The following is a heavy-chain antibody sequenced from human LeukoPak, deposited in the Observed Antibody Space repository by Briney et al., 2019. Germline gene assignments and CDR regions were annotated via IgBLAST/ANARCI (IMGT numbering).Heavy chain of an antibody. CDR1: GYTFTSYD. Sequence: ASVKVSCKASGYTFTSYDINWVRQATGQGLEWMGWMNPNSGNTGYAQKFQGRVTITADKSTSTAYMELSSLRSEDTAVYYCARGGYGESNDYWGQGTLVTVSS. V-gene: IGHV1-8*03. CDR3: ARGGYGESNDY. J-gene: IGHJ4*02. CDR2: MNPNSGNT. D-gene: IGHD4-17*01.